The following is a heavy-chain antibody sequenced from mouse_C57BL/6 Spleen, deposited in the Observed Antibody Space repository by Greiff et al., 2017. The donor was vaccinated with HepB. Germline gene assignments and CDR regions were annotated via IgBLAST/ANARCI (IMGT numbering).Heavy chain of an antibody. Sequence: QVQLQQPGAELVKPGASVKMSCKASGYTFTSYWMTWVKQRPGQGLEWIGDIYPGSGSTNYNEKFKSKATLTVDTSSSTAYMQLSSLTSEDSAVYYCASYDYDVGYFDYWGQGTTLTVSS. D-gene: IGHD2-4*01. V-gene: IGHV1-55*01. CDR2: IYPGSGST. CDR1: GYTFTSYW. CDR3: ASYDYDVGYFDY. J-gene: IGHJ2*01.